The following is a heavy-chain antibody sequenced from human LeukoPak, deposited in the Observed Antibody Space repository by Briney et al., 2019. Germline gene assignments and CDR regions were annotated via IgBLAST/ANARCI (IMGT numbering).Heavy chain of an antibody. CDR1: GFIFSSYW. CDR3: ARLLEGSYYYDSGYYFDY. J-gene: IGHJ4*02. D-gene: IGHD3-22*01. CDR2: INTDGSST. Sequence: GGSLRLSCVASGFIFSSYWMYWVRHAPGKGLVWVSRINTDGSSTSYADSVKGRFTISRDNAKNSLYLQMNSLRAEDTAVYYCARLLEGSYYYDSGYYFDYWGQGTLVTVSS. V-gene: IGHV3-74*01.